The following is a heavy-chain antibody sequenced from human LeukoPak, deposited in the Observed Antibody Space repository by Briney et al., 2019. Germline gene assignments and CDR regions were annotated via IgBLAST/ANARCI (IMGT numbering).Heavy chain of an antibody. J-gene: IGHJ5*02. CDR2: IYNGGST. V-gene: IGHV3-53*01. Sequence: PGGSLRLSCAASGFTVSSNYMSWVRQAPGKGLEWVSVIYNGGSTYYADSVKGRFTISRDNSKNTLYLQMNSLRAEDTAVYYCAKDPHSSGWILNWFDPWGQGTLVTVSS. CDR1: GFTVSSNY. D-gene: IGHD3-22*01. CDR3: AKDPHSSGWILNWFDP.